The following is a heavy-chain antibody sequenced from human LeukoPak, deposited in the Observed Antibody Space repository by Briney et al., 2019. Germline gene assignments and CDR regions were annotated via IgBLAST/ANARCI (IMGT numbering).Heavy chain of an antibody. CDR2: IGGRCGST. Sequence: PGGSLRLSFSASGLTCSSYAMTCLLQAPGNAPDVFSAIGGRCGSTSYAASVTGRFTISRDNSKNTLYLQMNSLRAEDTAVFFFQAEDGIRDFDWLSIPQYYFDYWGQGTLVTVSS. V-gene: IGHV3-23*01. J-gene: IGHJ4*02. CDR3: QAEDGIRDFDWLSIPQYYFDY. D-gene: IGHD3-9*01. CDR1: GLTCSSYA.